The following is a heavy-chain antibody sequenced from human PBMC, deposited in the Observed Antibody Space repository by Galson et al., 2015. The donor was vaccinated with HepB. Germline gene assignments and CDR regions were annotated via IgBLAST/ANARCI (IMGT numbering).Heavy chain of an antibody. CDR1: GGTFSSSA. CDR3: AMYSAQYGNSPGLFDT. CDR2: TIPVFGTA. V-gene: IGHV1-69*13. D-gene: IGHD4-23*01. Sequence: SVKVSCKASGGTFSSSAISWVRQDPGQGLEWMGGTIPVFGTANYAQRFQGRVTITAGESTRTAYMGLPNLRSEDTAVYYCAMYSAQYGNSPGLFDTWGQGTLVTVSS. J-gene: IGHJ5*02.